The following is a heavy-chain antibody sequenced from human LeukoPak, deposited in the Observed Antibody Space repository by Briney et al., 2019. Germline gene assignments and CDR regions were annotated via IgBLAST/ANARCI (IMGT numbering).Heavy chain of an antibody. CDR2: IYPGDSDT. J-gene: IGHJ4*02. Sequence: GESLKISCKGSGYSFTIYWIGWVRQMPGKGLEWMGIIYPGDSDTRYSPSFQGQVTISADKSISTAYLQWSSLKASDTAMYYCARWGQEDTMARGVTNWGQGTLVTVSS. CDR3: ARWGQEDTMARGVTN. D-gene: IGHD3-10*01. CDR1: GYSFTIYW. V-gene: IGHV5-51*01.